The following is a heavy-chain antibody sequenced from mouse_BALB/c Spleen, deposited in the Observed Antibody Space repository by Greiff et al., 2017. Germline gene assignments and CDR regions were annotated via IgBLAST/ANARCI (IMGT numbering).Heavy chain of an antibody. CDR1: GFTFSSYG. J-gene: IGHJ3*01. Sequence: EVKLMESGGGLVQPGGSLKLSCAASGFTFSSYGMSWVRQTPDKRLELVATINSNGGSTYYPDSVKGRFTISRDNAKNTLYLQMSSLKSEDTAMYYCARPYDGYRYPFAYWGQGTLVTVSA. V-gene: IGHV5-6-3*01. CDR2: INSNGGST. CDR3: ARPYDGYRYPFAY. D-gene: IGHD2-3*01.